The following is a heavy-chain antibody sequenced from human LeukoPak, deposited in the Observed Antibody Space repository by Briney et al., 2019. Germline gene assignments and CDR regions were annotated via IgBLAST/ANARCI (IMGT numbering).Heavy chain of an antibody. Sequence: SETLSLTCTVSGGSTSSYYWSWIRQPPGKGLEWIGYIYYSGSTNYNPSLKSRVTISVDTSKNQFSLKLSSVTAADTAVYYCARAPLLTYCSSTSCIGWFDPWGQGTLVTVSS. J-gene: IGHJ5*02. D-gene: IGHD2-2*01. CDR3: ARAPLLTYCSSTSCIGWFDP. V-gene: IGHV4-59*01. CDR2: IYYSGST. CDR1: GGSTSSYY.